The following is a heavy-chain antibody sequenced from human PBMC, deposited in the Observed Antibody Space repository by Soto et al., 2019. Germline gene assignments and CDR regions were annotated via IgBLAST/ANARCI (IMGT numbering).Heavy chain of an antibody. J-gene: IGHJ3*02. V-gene: IGHV3-11*06. D-gene: IGHD2-15*01. CDR2: ISSSSSYT. Sequence: KAGGSLRLSCAASGFTFSDYYMSWIRQAPGKGLEWVSYISSSSSYTNYADSVKGRFTISRDNAKNSLYLQMSSLRAEDTAAYYCARAGASRDIVVAVAAVGAFDIWGQGTMVTVSS. CDR1: GFTFSDYY. CDR3: ARAGASRDIVVAVAAVGAFDI.